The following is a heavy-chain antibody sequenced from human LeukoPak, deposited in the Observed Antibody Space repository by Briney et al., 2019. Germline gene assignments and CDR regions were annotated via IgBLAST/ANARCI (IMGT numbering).Heavy chain of an antibody. CDR2: IKQDGSEK. CDR3: ARLGSGYLVDY. CDR1: GFTFSSYW. Sequence: GGSLRLSCAASGFTFSSYWMSWVRQAPGKGLEWVANIKQDGSEKYYVDSVKGRFTISRDNAKNSLNLQMNSLRAEDTAVYYCARLGSGYLVDYWGQGTLVTVSS. V-gene: IGHV3-7*01. D-gene: IGHD3-3*01. J-gene: IGHJ4*02.